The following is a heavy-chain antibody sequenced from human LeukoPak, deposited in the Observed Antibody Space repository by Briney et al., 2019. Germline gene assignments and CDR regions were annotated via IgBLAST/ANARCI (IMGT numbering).Heavy chain of an antibody. V-gene: IGHV3-21*01. CDR2: ISSSSSYI. CDR3: AREPFIVLPHGDYYGMDV. CDR1: GLTFSSYS. D-gene: IGHD2-8*01. J-gene: IGHJ6*02. Sequence: GGSLRLSCAASGLTFSSYSMNWVRQAPGKGLEWVSSISSSSSYIYYADSVKGRFTISRDNAKNSLYLQMNSLRAEDTAVYYCAREPFIVLPHGDYYGMDVWGQGTTVTVSS.